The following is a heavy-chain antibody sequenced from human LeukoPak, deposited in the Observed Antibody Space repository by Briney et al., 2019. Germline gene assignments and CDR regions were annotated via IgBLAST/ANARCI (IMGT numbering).Heavy chain of an antibody. Sequence: ASETLSLTCAVSGYSISSGYYWGWIRQPPGKGLEWIGSIYHSGSTYYNPSLKSRVTISVDTSKNQFSLKLSSVTAADTAVYYCARISQLLSGFNWFDPWGQGTLVTVSS. CDR3: ARISQLLSGFNWFDP. V-gene: IGHV4-38-2*01. J-gene: IGHJ5*02. CDR1: GYSISSGYY. D-gene: IGHD2-2*01. CDR2: IYHSGST.